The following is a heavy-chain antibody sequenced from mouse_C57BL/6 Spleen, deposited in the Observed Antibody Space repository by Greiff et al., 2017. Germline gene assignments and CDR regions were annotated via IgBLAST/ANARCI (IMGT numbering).Heavy chain of an antibody. J-gene: IGHJ4*01. Sequence: QVQLQQPGAELVKPGASVKLSCKASGYTFTSYWMHWVKQRPGQGLEWIGMIHPNSGSTNYNEKFKSKATLTVDKSSSTAYMQLSSLASEDSAVYYCARPGWDDAMDYWGQGTSVTVSS. CDR2: IHPNSGST. CDR3: ARPGWDDAMDY. CDR1: GYTFTSYW. V-gene: IGHV1-64*01. D-gene: IGHD4-1*01.